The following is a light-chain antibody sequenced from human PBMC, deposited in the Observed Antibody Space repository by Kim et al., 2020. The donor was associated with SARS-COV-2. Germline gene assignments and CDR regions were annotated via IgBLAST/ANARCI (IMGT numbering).Light chain of an antibody. Sequence: DIQLTQSPSFLSASVGDRVTITCRASQGISSYLACYQQKPGKAPKLLIYAASTLQSGVPSRFSGSGSGTEFTLTISSLQPEDFATYYCQQLNRYPRLTFGGGTKVDIK. CDR2: AAS. CDR3: QQLNRYPRLT. CDR1: QGISSY. J-gene: IGKJ4*01. V-gene: IGKV1-9*01.